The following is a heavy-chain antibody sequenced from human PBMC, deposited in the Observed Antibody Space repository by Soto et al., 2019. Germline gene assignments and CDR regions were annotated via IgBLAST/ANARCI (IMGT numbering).Heavy chain of an antibody. J-gene: IGHJ6*02. V-gene: IGHV5-51*01. D-gene: IGHD3-3*01. Sequence: GESLKISCKGSGYSFTSYWIGWVRQMPGKGLEWMGIIYPGDSDTRYSPSFQGQVTISADKSISTTYLQWSSLKASDTAMYYCARNPPIGDFWSGYFIQGYYGMDVWGQGTAVTVSS. CDR2: IYPGDSDT. CDR3: ARNPPIGDFWSGYFIQGYYGMDV. CDR1: GYSFTSYW.